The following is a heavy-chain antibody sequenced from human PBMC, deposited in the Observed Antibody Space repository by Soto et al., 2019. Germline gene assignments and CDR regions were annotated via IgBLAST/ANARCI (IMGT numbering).Heavy chain of an antibody. Sequence: SETLSLTCSVSGGSISSYYWSWIRQPPGKGLEWIGEIYHSGSTNYNPSPKSRVTISVDKSKNQFSLKLSSVTAADTAVYYCASRDSSGWYYFDYWGQGTLVTVSS. D-gene: IGHD6-19*01. CDR2: IYHSGST. J-gene: IGHJ4*02. V-gene: IGHV4-59*12. CDR1: GGSISSYY. CDR3: ASRDSSGWYYFDY.